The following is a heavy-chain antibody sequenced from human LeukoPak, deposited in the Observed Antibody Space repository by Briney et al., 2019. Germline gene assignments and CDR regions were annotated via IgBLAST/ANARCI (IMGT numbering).Heavy chain of an antibody. CDR1: GXTFSSYW. J-gene: IGHJ4*02. CDR2: IKQDGSEK. Sequence: GGSLRLSWAASGXTFSSYWMSWVRQAPGKGLEWVANIKQDGSEKYYADSVKGRFTISRDNAKNSLYLQMNSLRAEDTAVYYCARGTYSSGWYDYWGQGTLVTVSS. V-gene: IGHV3-7*05. CDR3: ARGTYSSGWYDY. D-gene: IGHD6-19*01.